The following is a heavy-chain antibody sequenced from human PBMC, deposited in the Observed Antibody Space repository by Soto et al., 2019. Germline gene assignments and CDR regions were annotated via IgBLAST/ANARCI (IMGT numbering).Heavy chain of an antibody. CDR2: ISYDGSNK. V-gene: IGHV3-30-3*01. D-gene: IGHD5-18*01. CDR1: GFTFSSYA. J-gene: IGHJ4*02. Sequence: GGSLRLSCAASGFTFSSYAMHWVRQAPGKGLEWVAVISYDGSNKYYADSVKGRFTISRDNSKNTLYLQMNSLRAEDTAVYYCARSQRYSYGLDYWGQGTLVTVSS. CDR3: ARSQRYSYGLDY.